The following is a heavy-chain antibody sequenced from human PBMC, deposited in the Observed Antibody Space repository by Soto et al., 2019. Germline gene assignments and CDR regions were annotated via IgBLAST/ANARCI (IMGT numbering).Heavy chain of an antibody. V-gene: IGHV3-30-3*01. CDR3: ARAGSGWPSDY. Sequence: QVQLVESGGGVVQPGRSLRLSCAASGFTFSSYAMHWVRQAPGKGLEWVAVISYDGSNKYYADSVKGRFTISRYNSKNTLYLQMNSLRAEDTAVYYCARAGSGWPSDYWGQGTLVTVSS. D-gene: IGHD6-19*01. CDR1: GFTFSSYA. CDR2: ISYDGSNK. J-gene: IGHJ4*02.